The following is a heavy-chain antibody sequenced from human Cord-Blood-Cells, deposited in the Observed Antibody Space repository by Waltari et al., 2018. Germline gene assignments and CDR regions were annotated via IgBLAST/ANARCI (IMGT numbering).Heavy chain of an antibody. D-gene: IGHD6-13*01. Sequence: QLQLQESGPRLVKPSETLSLTCTVSGGSISSSSYYWGWTRQPPWKGLEWIGSIYYSGSAYYNPSLKSRVTISVDTSKNQFSLKLSSVTAADTAVYYCASITSAAGLWYFDLWGRGTPVTVSS. J-gene: IGHJ2*01. CDR1: GGSISSSSYY. CDR3: ASITSAAGLWYFDL. CDR2: IYYSGSA. V-gene: IGHV4-39*01.